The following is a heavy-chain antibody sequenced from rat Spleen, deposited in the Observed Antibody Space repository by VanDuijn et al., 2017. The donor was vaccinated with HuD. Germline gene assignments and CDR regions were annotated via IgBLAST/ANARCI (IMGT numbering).Heavy chain of an antibody. CDR2: INSAGST. J-gene: IGHJ3*01. D-gene: IGHD1-12*02. V-gene: IGHV3-3*01. CDR1: GLSLTSNS. CDR3: ARGYYDGTQGFAY. Sequence: VQLKESGPGLVQPSQTLSLTCTVSGLSLTSNSVSWIRQPPGNKLEWMGYINSAGSTNYNPSLKSRISITRDTSKNQFFLQVNSVTAEDTATYYCARGYYDGTQGFAYWGQGTLVTVSS.